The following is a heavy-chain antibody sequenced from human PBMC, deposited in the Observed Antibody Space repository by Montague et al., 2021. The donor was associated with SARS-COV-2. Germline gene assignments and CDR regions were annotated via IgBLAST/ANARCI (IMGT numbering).Heavy chain of an antibody. CDR2: LYYSGVT. Sequence: SETLSLTCTVAGGSINAYYWTWIRQPPGKGLDWIGFLYYSGVTNYNPSLKSRVTMSLDTSKNQFSLRLSSVTAADTAVYYCARGGTRGIVLVPSALDYWGQGIPVTVSS. CDR3: ARGGTRGIVLVPSALDY. J-gene: IGHJ4*02. D-gene: IGHD2-2*01. V-gene: IGHV4-59*08. CDR1: GGSINAYY.